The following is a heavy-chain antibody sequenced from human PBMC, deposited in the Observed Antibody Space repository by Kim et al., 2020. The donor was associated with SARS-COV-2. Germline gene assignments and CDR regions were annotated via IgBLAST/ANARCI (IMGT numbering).Heavy chain of an antibody. CDR2: INHSGST. D-gene: IGHD2-2*01. CDR1: GGSFSGYY. V-gene: IGHV4-34*01. CDR3: ASLTRAIVVVPAAPMDV. Sequence: SETLSLTCAVYGGSFSGYYWSWIRQPPGKGLEWIGEINHSGSTNYNPSLKSRVTISVDTSKNQFSLKLGSVTAADTAVYYCASLTRAIVVVPAAPMDVWGQGTAVTVSS. J-gene: IGHJ6*02.